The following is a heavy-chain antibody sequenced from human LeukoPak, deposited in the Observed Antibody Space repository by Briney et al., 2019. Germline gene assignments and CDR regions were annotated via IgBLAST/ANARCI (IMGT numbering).Heavy chain of an antibody. Sequence: SSVKVPCKASGGTFSSYTISWVRQAPGQGLEWMGRIIPILGIANYAQKFQGRVTITADKSTSTAYMELSSLRSEDTAVYYCATHCSSTSCYAGSFDYWGQGTLVTVSS. CDR2: IIPILGIA. D-gene: IGHD2-2*01. CDR1: GGTFSSYT. J-gene: IGHJ4*02. V-gene: IGHV1-69*02. CDR3: ATHCSSTSCYAGSFDY.